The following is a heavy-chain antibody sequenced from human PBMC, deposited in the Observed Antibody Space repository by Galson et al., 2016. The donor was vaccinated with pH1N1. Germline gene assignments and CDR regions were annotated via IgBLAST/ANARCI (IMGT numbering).Heavy chain of an antibody. CDR3: ATMEWFGELGAWFDP. Sequence: SETLSLTCTVSGGSISIQYWSWIRQPPGKGLEWIGYIYYSGSTNYNPSLKSRVTISVDTSKNQFSLKLSSVTAADTAVYYCATMEWFGELGAWFDPWGQGTLVTVSS. CDR2: IYYSGST. CDR1: GGSISIQY. J-gene: IGHJ5*02. V-gene: IGHV4-59*11. D-gene: IGHD3-10*01.